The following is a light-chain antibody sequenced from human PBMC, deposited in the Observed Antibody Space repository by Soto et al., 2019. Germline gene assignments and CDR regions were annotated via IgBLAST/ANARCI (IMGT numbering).Light chain of an antibody. V-gene: IGKV3-15*01. Sequence: EIVMTQSPATLSVSPGERATLSCRASQSVSSNLAWYQQKPGQAPRLLIYGTSTTVTGIPARFCDSASGTELTLTLRCLQYEDFADYYCQKYNNCPQTFGQGNKLEIK. CDR2: GTS. CDR1: QSVSSN. J-gene: IGKJ2*01. CDR3: QKYNNCPQT.